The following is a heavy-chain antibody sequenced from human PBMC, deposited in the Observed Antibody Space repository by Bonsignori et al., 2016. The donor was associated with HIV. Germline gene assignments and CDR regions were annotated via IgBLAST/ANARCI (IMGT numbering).Heavy chain of an antibody. CDR2: VYYTGNT. CDR1: GDSISSSSYY. J-gene: IGHJ4*02. D-gene: IGHD3-10*01. V-gene: IGHV4-39*01. CDR3: ARHNRGSFFPDY. Sequence: QLQLQESGPRMVRTSETLSLTCSVSGDSISSSSYYWGWIRQSPGKGLEWIGTVYYTGNTFYNPSLRSRVTISEDTSKNQFSLRLVSVTAADTAVYFCARHNRGSFFPDYWGQGTLVTVSS.